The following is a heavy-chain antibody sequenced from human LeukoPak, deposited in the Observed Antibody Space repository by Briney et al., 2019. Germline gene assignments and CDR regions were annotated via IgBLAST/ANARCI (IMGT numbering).Heavy chain of an antibody. D-gene: IGHD1-26*01. V-gene: IGHV4-30-4*08. CDR1: GGSISSGDYY. Sequence: PSQTLSLTCTLSGGSISSGDYYWRWIRQPPGKGLEWIGYIYYSGSTYYNPSLKSRVTISVDTSKNQFSLKLSYVTAADTAVYYCARWSVGDKGGFDYWGQGTLVTVSS. CDR3: ARWSVGDKGGFDY. J-gene: IGHJ4*02. CDR2: IYYSGST.